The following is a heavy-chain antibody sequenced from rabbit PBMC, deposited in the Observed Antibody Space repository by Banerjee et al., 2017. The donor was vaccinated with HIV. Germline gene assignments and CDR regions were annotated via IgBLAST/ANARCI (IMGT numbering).Heavy chain of an antibody. CDR1: GFDFSSYG. D-gene: IGHD2-1*01. J-gene: IGHJ4*01. V-gene: IGHV1S47*01. Sequence: QEQLVESGGGLVQPGGSLKLSCKASGFDFSSYGVSWVRQAPGKGLEWIGYIDPGFRSTYYACWVKGRFTISSHNAQNTLYLQLNSLTAADTATYFCVSYDDYGDRNLWGPGTLVTVS. CDR3: VSYDDYGDRNL. CDR2: IDPGFRST.